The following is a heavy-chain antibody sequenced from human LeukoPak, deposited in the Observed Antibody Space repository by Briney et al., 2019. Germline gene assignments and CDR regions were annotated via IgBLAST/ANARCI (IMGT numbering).Heavy chain of an antibody. CDR1: GFTFSLYN. V-gene: IGHV3-21*01. CDR2: ITSASNYI. Sequence: GGSLRLSCAASGFTFSLYNMNWVRQAPGKGLEWVSSITSASNYIYYADSVRGRFTVSRDNAENSLYLQMNSLRVEDTAVYYCARVDYYDSSDGMDVWGQGTTVTVSS. D-gene: IGHD3-22*01. CDR3: ARVDYYDSSDGMDV. J-gene: IGHJ6*02.